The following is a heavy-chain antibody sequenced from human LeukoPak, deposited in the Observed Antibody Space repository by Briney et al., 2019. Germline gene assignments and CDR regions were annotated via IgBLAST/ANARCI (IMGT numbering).Heavy chain of an antibody. CDR2: ISSSGSTI. Sequence: GGSLRLSCAASGFTLSSYEMNWVRQAPGKGLEWVSYISSSGSTIYYADSVKGRFTISRDNAKNSLYLQMNSLRAEDTAVYYCARDSGEGYYTVWGQGTLVTVSS. J-gene: IGHJ4*02. V-gene: IGHV3-48*03. CDR1: GFTLSSYE. D-gene: IGHD3-3*01. CDR3: ARDSGEGYYTV.